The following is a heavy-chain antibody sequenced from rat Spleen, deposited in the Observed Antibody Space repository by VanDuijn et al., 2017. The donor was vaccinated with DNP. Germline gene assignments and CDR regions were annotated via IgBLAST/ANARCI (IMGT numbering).Heavy chain of an antibody. CDR3: TTAEGTCFDY. CDR2: ISAGGNST. D-gene: IGHD1-11*01. J-gene: IGHJ2*01. Sequence: EVQLVESGGGLVQPGRSLKLSCAASGFTFSDYYMAWVRQAPTKGLEWVAYISAGGNSTYYRDSVKGRFTISRDNAISTLYLQMGSLRSEDTATYYCTTAEGTCFDYWGQGVMVTVSS. CDR1: GFTFSDYY. V-gene: IGHV5-27*01.